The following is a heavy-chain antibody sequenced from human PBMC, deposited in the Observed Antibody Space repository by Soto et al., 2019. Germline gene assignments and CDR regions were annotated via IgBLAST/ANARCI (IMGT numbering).Heavy chain of an antibody. D-gene: IGHD1-26*01. CDR2: INPKSGGT. CDR1: GYTFTVYY. V-gene: IGHV1-2*02. Sequence: ASVKVSCKASGYTFTVYYMHWVRQAPGQGLEWMGWINPKSGGTMYPQRFQGRVTMTWDTSISTAYMALTRLRSDDTAVYYCARDLAKGGGSAGFDYWGQGTLVTVSS. CDR3: ARDLAKGGGSAGFDY. J-gene: IGHJ4*02.